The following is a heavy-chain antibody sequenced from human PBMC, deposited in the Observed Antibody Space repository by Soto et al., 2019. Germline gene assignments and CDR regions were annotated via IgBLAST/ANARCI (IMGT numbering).Heavy chain of an antibody. J-gene: IGHJ4*02. D-gene: IGHD2-15*01. CDR3: VWSCTGGSCSDY. Sequence: QVRLVQSGAELKKPGASVKVSCKASGNPFISYAISWVRQAPGQGLEWMGRFSVYNGNTIYAQKFHDRLTVTTDTSTTTAYMELRSLTSDDMAVYYCVWSCTGGSCSDYWGQGTLVTVSS. CDR2: FSVYNGNT. V-gene: IGHV1-18*03. CDR1: GNPFISYA.